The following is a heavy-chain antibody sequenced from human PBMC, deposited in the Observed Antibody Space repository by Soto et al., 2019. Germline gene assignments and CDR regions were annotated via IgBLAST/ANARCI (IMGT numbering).Heavy chain of an antibody. J-gene: IGHJ4*02. V-gene: IGHV3-9*01. D-gene: IGHD4-17*01. CDR1: GFTVDDYA. CDR3: AKDMKWGGMTTIHYFDS. Sequence: HPGGSLRLSCVASGFTVDDYAMHWVRQAPGQGLEWVSGISANGDNVDYADSVKGRFTVSRDNAKNSLFLQMNSLRPEDTALYYCAKDMKWGGMTTIHYFDSWGQGT. CDR2: ISANGDNV.